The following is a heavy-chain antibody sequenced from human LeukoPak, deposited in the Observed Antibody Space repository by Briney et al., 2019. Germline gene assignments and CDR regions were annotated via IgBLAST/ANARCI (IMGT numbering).Heavy chain of an antibody. CDR3: AKSPYSSGGGVDYYMDV. J-gene: IGHJ6*03. CDR1: GFTFSSYG. Sequence: QTGGSLRLSCAPSGFTFSSYGMHWVRQAPGKGREWVAVIWYDGSNKYYADSVKGRFTISRDNSKNTLYLQMNSLRAEDTAVYYCAKSPYSSGGGVDYYMDVWGEGTTVTVSS. V-gene: IGHV3-33*06. CDR2: IWYDGSNK. D-gene: IGHD2-15*01.